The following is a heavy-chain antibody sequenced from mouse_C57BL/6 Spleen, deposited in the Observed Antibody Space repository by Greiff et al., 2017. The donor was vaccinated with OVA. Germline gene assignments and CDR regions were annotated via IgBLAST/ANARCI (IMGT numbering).Heavy chain of an antibody. CDR3: ARDGNDDGNYYAMDY. J-gene: IGHJ4*01. V-gene: IGHV1-50*01. D-gene: IGHD2-12*01. Sequence: QVQLQQPGAELVKPGASVKLSCKASGYTFTSYWMQWVKQRPGQGLEWIGEIDPSDSYTNYNQKFKGKATLTVDTSSSTAYMQLSSLTSEDSAVYYCARDGNDDGNYYAMDYWGQGTSVTVSS. CDR1: GYTFTSYW. CDR2: IDPSDSYT.